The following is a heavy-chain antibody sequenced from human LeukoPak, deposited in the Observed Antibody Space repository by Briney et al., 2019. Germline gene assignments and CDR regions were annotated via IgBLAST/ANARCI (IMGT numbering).Heavy chain of an antibody. Sequence: SETLSLTCTVSGGSISSYYWSWIRQPPGKGLEWIGYIYYSGSTNYNPSLKSRVTISVDTSKNQFSLKLSSVTAADTAVYYCARRQDGDYGSDYWGQGTLVTVSS. J-gene: IGHJ4*02. CDR1: GGSISSYY. D-gene: IGHD4-17*01. CDR2: IYYSGST. V-gene: IGHV4-59*12. CDR3: ARRQDGDYGSDY.